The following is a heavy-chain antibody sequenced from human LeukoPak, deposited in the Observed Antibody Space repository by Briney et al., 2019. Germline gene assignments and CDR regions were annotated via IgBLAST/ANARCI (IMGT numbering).Heavy chain of an antibody. J-gene: IGHJ5*02. CDR2: IYYSGST. V-gene: IGHV4-39*07. CDR1: GGSISSSSYY. D-gene: IGHD3-10*01. Sequence: PSETLSLTCTVSGGSISSSSYYWGWIRQPPGKGLEWIGSIYYSGSTYYNPSLKSRVTISVDTSKNQFSLKLSSVTAADTAVYYCARVIPILGYGSGSYYNVVPPPWFDPWGQGTLVTVSS. CDR3: ARVIPILGYGSGSYYNVVPPPWFDP.